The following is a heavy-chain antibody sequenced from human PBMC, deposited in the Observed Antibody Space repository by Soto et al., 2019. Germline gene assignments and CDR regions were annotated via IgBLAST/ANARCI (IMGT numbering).Heavy chain of an antibody. CDR2: INSGDGNT. J-gene: IGHJ4*02. CDR1: GYTFTNYP. Sequence: ASVKVSCKASGYTFTNYPMHWVRQAPGQRLEWLGWINSGDGNTKCSPKFQGRVTLARDTSAGTIYMELSSLTLEDTAVYYCASGHCIGDCYLDYWGQGTLVTVSS. V-gene: IGHV1-3*01. CDR3: ASGHCIGDCYLDY. D-gene: IGHD2-21*02.